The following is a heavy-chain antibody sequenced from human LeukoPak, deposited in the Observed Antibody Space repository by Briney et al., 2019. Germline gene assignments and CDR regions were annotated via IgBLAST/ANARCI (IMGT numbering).Heavy chain of an antibody. V-gene: IGHV1-46*01. Sequence: ASVKVSCKASGYTFTSYGISWVRQAPGQGLEWMGVINPSGGGTNYAQKFQGRVTMTRDTSTSTVYMELNSLRSEDTAVFYCGRDSYYGSSPIGYWGQGTLVTVSS. D-gene: IGHD3-10*01. CDR1: GYTFTSYG. CDR3: GRDSYYGSSPIGY. CDR2: INPSGGGT. J-gene: IGHJ4*02.